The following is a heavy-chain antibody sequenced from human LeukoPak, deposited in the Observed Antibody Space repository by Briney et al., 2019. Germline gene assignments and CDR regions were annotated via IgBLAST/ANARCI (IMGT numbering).Heavy chain of an antibody. CDR1: GFTFSSYS. CDR3: ASGSSGLFDY. CDR2: ISSSSSYI. D-gene: IGHD3-22*01. Sequence: PGGSLRLSCAASGFTFSSYSMNWVRQAPGKGPEWVSSISSSSSYIYYADSVKGRFTISRDNAKNSLYLQMNSLRAEDTAVYYCASGSSGLFDYWGQGTLVTVSS. V-gene: IGHV3-21*01. J-gene: IGHJ4*02.